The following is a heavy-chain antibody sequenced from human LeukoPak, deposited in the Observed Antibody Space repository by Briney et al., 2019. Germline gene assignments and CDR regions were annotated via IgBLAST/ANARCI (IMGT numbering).Heavy chain of an antibody. CDR2: IIPIYGAA. J-gene: IGHJ3*02. D-gene: IGHD3-22*01. CDR3: AREGRLYDSGGYSVFAAFDI. V-gene: IGHV1-69*01. CDR1: GGTFSNSA. Sequence: SVKVSCKASGGTFSNSAISWVRQAPGQGLEWMGQIIPIYGAANYAHRFQDRVTITSDESTSTASMELTSPRSEDTAMYYCAREGRLYDSGGYSVFAAFDIWGQGTMVTVSS.